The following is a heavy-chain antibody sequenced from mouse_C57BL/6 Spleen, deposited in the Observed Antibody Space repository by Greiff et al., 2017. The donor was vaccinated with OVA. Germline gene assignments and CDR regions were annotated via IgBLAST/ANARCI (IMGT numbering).Heavy chain of an antibody. D-gene: IGHD4-1*01. V-gene: IGHV5-17*01. Sequence: DVQLVESGGGLVKPGGSLKLSCAASGFTFSDYGMHWVRQAPEKGLEWVAYISSGSSTIYYADTVKGRFTISRDNAKNTLFLQMTSLRSEDTAMYYCARKLALYYAMDYWGQGTSVTVSS. J-gene: IGHJ4*01. CDR1: GFTFSDYG. CDR3: ARKLALYYAMDY. CDR2: ISSGSSTI.